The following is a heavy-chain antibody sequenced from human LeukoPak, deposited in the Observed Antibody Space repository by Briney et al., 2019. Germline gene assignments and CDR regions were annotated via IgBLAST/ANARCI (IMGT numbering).Heavy chain of an antibody. V-gene: IGHV3-15*04. CDR3: TTDEDWNYARKDV. D-gene: IGHD1-7*01. CDR1: GFTFNYAR. J-gene: IGHJ6*02. CDR2: TVSEIDGGTT. Sequence: GGSLRLSCAASGFTFNYARMSWVRQVPGKGLEWVGQTVSEIDGGTTDYAAPVKGRFTISRGDSKSTLYLQMNSLKIEDTAVYYCTTDEDWNYARKDVWGQGATVIVSS.